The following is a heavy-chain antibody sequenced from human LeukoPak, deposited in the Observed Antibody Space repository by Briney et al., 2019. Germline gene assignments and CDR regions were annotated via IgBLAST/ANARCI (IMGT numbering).Heavy chain of an antibody. J-gene: IGHJ4*02. CDR2: ISAYNGNT. CDR1: GYTFTSYG. Sequence: ASVKVSCKASGYTFTSYGISWVRQAPGQGLEWMGWISAYNGNTNYAQKLQGRVTMTTDTSTSTAYMELRSLRSDDTAVYYCARGRIGLVGATIGDYWGQGTLVTVSS. D-gene: IGHD1-26*01. V-gene: IGHV1-18*01. CDR3: ARGRIGLVGATIGDY.